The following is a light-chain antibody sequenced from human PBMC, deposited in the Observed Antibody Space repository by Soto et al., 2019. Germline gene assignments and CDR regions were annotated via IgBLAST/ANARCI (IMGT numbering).Light chain of an antibody. CDR1: QTISSY. Sequence: DIQLTQSPSSLSASVGDSVTFTCRTSQTISSYLNWYQQKPGKAPKLLISAASGLQSWVPSRFSGSGSGTYFTLTSTTLQPEDFATYYCQQSYNIPYTFGQGTKLEI. V-gene: IGKV1-39*01. CDR2: AAS. CDR3: QQSYNIPYT. J-gene: IGKJ2*01.